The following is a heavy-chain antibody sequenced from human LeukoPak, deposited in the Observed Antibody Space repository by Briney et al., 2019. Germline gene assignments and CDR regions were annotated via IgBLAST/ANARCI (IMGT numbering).Heavy chain of an antibody. Sequence: GGSLRLSCAASGFTVSRNYMSWVRQAPGKGLEWVSVIYSGGRTYYADSVKGRFTISRDNSKNSLYLQMNRLRAEDTAVYYCARAGPSSSWHQFDYWGQGTLVTVSS. V-gene: IGHV3-66*01. CDR1: GFTVSRNY. J-gene: IGHJ4*02. CDR3: ARAGPSSSWHQFDY. D-gene: IGHD6-13*01. CDR2: IYSGGRT.